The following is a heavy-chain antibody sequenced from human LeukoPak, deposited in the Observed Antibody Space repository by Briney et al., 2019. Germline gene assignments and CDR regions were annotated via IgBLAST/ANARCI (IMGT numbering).Heavy chain of an antibody. CDR3: ARARGVDIVATFFDY. CDR1: GGSISSGGYS. J-gene: IGHJ4*02. D-gene: IGHD5-12*01. V-gene: IGHV4-30-2*01. CDR2: IYHSGST. Sequence: PSETLSLTCAVSGGSISSGGYSWSWIRQPPGKGLEWIGYIYHSGSTYYNPSLKSRVTISVDRSKNQFSLKLRSVTAADTAVYYCARARGVDIVATFFDYWGQGTLVTVSS.